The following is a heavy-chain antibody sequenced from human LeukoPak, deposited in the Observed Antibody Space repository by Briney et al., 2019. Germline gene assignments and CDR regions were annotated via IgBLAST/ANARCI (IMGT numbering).Heavy chain of an antibody. J-gene: IGHJ2*01. V-gene: IGHV3-48*01. CDR1: GFTFSSYS. Sequence: GGSLRLSCAASGFTFSSYSMNWVRQAPGKGLEWVSYISSSSSTIYYADSVKGRFTISRDNAKNSLYLQMNSLRAEDTAVYYCARDRSLEPPHWYFDLWGRGTLVTVSS. CDR2: ISSSSSTI. CDR3: ARDRSLEPPHWYFDL. D-gene: IGHD1-1*01.